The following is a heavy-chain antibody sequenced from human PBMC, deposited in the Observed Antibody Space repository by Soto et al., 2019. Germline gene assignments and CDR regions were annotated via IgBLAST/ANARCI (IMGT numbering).Heavy chain of an antibody. CDR2: IYYSGVT. CDR1: GGSISSGDYY. Sequence: KPSETRSPAWNVSGGSISSGDYYGVGIRQPPGKVLEWRGYIYYSGVTYYNPSLKSPVTISVDTSKNQFSLKLSSVTAADTAVYYCARAAQAYFDYGGQGPLVIFSA. CDR3: ARAAQAYFDY. V-gene: IGHV4-30-4*01. D-gene: IGHD6-25*01. J-gene: IGHJ4*02.